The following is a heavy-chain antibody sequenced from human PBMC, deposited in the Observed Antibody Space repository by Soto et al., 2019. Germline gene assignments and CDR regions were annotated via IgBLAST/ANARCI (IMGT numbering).Heavy chain of an antibody. Sequence: ASVKVSCKASGYTFDRYGISWVRQAPGQGLEWMGIISPDGGRTSYAQKFQGRVTMTRDTSTSTVYMELSSLRSEDTAVYYCATRDPGHYWGQGTLVTVSS. V-gene: IGHV1-46*02. CDR2: ISPDGGRT. J-gene: IGHJ4*02. CDR3: ATRDPGHY. CDR1: GYTFDRYG.